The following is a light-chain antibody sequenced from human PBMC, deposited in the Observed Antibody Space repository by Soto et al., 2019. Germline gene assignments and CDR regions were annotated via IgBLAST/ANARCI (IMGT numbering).Light chain of an antibody. V-gene: IGLV4-69*01. Sequence: QLVLTQSPSASASLGASVKLTCTLSSGHSSYAIAWHQQQPEQGPRYLMKLNSDGSHSKGDGIPDRFSGSSSGAERYLIISSLQSEDEADYYWQTWGTGIHVFGTGTKLTVL. CDR1: SGHSSYA. J-gene: IGLJ1*01. CDR3: QTWGTGIHV. CDR2: LNSDGSH.